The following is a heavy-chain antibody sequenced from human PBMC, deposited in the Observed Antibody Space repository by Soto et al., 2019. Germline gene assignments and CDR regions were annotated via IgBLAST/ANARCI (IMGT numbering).Heavy chain of an antibody. CDR2: IYHSGST. CDR3: ARDSSRSITGTEGFDY. J-gene: IGHJ4*02. CDR1: GCSISSSNW. Sequence: PSETLSLTCAFSGCSISSSNWWSWVRQPPGKGLEWIGEIYHSGSTNYNPSLKSRVTISVDKSKNQFSLKLSSVTAADTAVYYCARDSSRSITGTEGFDYWGQGTLVTVSS. D-gene: IGHD1-7*01. V-gene: IGHV4-4*02.